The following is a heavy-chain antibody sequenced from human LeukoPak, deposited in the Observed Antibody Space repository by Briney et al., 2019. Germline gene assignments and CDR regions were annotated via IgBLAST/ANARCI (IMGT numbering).Heavy chain of an antibody. V-gene: IGHV3-53*01. D-gene: IGHD6-19*01. Sequence: PGGSLRLSCAASGFTVSSNYMSWVRQAPGKGLEWVSVIYSGGSTYYADSVKGRFTISRDNSKNTLYLQMNSLRAEDTAVYYCARGMAVAGNGFDYWGQGILVTVSS. CDR3: ARGMAVAGNGFDY. J-gene: IGHJ4*02. CDR2: IYSGGST. CDR1: GFTVSSNY.